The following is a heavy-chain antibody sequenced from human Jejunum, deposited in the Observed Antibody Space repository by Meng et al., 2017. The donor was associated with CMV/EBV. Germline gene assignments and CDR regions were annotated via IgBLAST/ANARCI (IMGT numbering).Heavy chain of an antibody. Sequence: VSGGSSSSNVDCWAWIRQSPGKGLEWIGSLYYGRSTYYNPSLRSRLTMSLDTSKNQFSLNLSSVTAADTGVYFCARHGQALPVRSWGQGTLVTVSS. V-gene: IGHV4-39*01. CDR3: ARHGQALPVRS. D-gene: IGHD3-16*02. J-gene: IGHJ1*01. CDR2: LYYGRST. CDR1: GGSSSSNVDC.